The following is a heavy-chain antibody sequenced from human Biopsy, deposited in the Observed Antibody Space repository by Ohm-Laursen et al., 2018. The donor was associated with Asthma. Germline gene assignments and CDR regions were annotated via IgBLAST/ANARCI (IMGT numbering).Heavy chain of an antibody. D-gene: IGHD3-16*02. CDR3: AREKVIESRGFQNWFDP. J-gene: IGHJ5*02. CDR2: IYYDGSRK. Sequence: SLRLSCAASGFTFSRHALHWVRQAPGKGLEWVAGIYYDGSRKYYTESVKGRFTISRDNSKNRLYLEMASLRAEDTAVYYCAREKVIESRGFQNWFDPWGQGTLVHVSS. V-gene: IGHV3-33*01. CDR1: GFTFSRHA.